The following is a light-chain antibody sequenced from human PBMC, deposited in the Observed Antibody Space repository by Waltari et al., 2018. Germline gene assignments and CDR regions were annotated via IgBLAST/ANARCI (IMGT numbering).Light chain of an antibody. CDR2: AAS. CDR3: QQYYTIPLT. V-gene: IGKV1-NL1*01. Sequence: DIQMTQSPSSLSASVGDRVTITCRASQDISNSLAWYQQKPGKAPRLLLDAASRLQTGVPSGFSGNRSGTGYTLTINSLQPEDFATYYCQQYYTIPLTFGGGTKVDVK. CDR1: QDISNS. J-gene: IGKJ4*01.